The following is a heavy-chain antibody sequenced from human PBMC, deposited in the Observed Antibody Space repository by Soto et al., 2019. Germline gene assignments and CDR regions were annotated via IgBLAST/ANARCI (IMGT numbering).Heavy chain of an antibody. J-gene: IGHJ4*02. CDR2: IYHSDST. Sequence: QVQLQESGPGVVKPSETLSLICSISGDSISGYYWSWIRQPPGKGLEWIGYIYHSDSTTNRGNPPSRSRGTISADASKNEVFLLILSATAADKGLSYFGRGTFTFGPGIFDLWGPGTQVTAS. CDR3: GRGTFTFGPGIFDL. CDR1: GDSISGYY. D-gene: IGHD3-16*01. V-gene: IGHV4-59*12.